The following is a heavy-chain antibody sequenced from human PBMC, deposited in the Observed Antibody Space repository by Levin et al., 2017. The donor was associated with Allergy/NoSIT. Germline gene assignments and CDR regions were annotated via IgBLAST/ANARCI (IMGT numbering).Heavy chain of an antibody. CDR3: ARHRRGYISTWEDDY. J-gene: IGHJ4*02. D-gene: IGHD3-3*02. V-gene: IGHV5-51*01. CDR1: GYSFTNYW. Sequence: GESLKISCKVSGYSFTNYWIGWVRQMPGKGLEWMGVIYPGDSDTRYSPSFQGQVTISVDKSISTAYLQWSSLKASDTAMYYCARHRRGYISTWEDDYWGQGTLVTVSS. CDR2: IYPGDSDT.